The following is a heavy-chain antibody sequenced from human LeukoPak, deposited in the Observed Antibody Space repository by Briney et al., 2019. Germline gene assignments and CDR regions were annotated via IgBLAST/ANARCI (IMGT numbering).Heavy chain of an antibody. CDR3: AREGGGSDAFDI. V-gene: IGHV4-31*03. Sequence: SETLSLTCTVSGGSISSGGYYWSWIRQHPGKGLEWIGYIYYSGSTYYNPSLKSRVTISVDTSKNQFSLKLSSVTAAGTAVYYCAREGGGSDAFDIWGQGTMVTVSS. D-gene: IGHD4-23*01. CDR2: IYYSGST. CDR1: GGSISSGGYY. J-gene: IGHJ3*02.